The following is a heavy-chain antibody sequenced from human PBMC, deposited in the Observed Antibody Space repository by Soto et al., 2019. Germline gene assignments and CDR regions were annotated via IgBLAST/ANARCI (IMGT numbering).Heavy chain of an antibody. D-gene: IGHD7-27*01. CDR2: ISSSSSTI. V-gene: IGHV3-48*02. J-gene: IGHJ4*02. CDR3: ARGNGSETGVFDY. CDR1: GFTFSGYS. Sequence: GGSLRLSCAASGFTFSGYSMNWVRQAPGKGLEGGSYISSSSSTIYYADSVKGRFTIARDNAKNSLYLQMNSLRDEDTAVYYCARGNGSETGVFDYWGKGTLVTVS.